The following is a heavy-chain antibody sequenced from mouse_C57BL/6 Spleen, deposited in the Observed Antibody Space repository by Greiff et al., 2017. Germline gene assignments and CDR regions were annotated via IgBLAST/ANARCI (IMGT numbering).Heavy chain of an antibody. D-gene: IGHD2-10*01. J-gene: IGHJ4*01. Sequence: DVHLVESGGGLVKPGGSLKLSCAASGFTFSDYGMHWVRQAPEKGLEWVAYISSGSSTIYYADTVKGRFTISRDNAKNTLFLQMNSLRSEYTAMYYCSTYYGYYVGAMDYWGQGTSVTVSS. CDR2: ISSGSSTI. CDR1: GFTFSDYG. CDR3: STYYGYYVGAMDY. V-gene: IGHV5-17*01.